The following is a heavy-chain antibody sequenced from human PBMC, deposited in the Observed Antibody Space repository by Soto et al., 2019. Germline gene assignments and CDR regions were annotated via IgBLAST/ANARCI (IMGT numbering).Heavy chain of an antibody. CDR1: GYTFTSYG. D-gene: IGHD2-2*01. J-gene: IGHJ6*02. Sequence: ASVKVSCKASGYTFTSYGISWVRQAPGQGLEWTGWISAYNGNTNYAQKLQGRVTMTTDTSTSTAYMELRSLRSDDTAVYYCAREVVVPAARYYYYGMDVWGQGTTVTVSS. CDR3: AREVVVPAARYYYYGMDV. V-gene: IGHV1-18*01. CDR2: ISAYNGNT.